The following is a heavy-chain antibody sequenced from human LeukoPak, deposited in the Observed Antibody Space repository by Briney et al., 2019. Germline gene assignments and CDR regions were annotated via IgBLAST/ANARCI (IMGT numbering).Heavy chain of an antibody. Sequence: SETLSLTCTVSGGSISSYFWSWIRQPAGKGLVWIGRIYTSGITNYNPSLKSRVTMSVDTSKNQFSLKLSSVTAADTAVYYCARDLGPDCSSTRCYALDVWGQGTTVTVSS. CDR2: IYTSGIT. D-gene: IGHD2-2*01. J-gene: IGHJ6*02. CDR3: ARDLGPDCSSTRCYALDV. CDR1: GGSISSYF. V-gene: IGHV4-4*07.